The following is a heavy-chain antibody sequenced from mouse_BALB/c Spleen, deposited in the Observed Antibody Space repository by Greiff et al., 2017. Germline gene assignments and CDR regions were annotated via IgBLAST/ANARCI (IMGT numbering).Heavy chain of an antibody. J-gene: IGHJ4*01. Sequence: EVKLMESGGGLVQPGGSLRLSCATSGFTFTDYYMSWVRQPPGKALEWLGFIRNKANGNTTEYSASVKGRFTISRDNSQSILYLQMHTLRAEDSATECCARDIHRRRMEYWGQGTSVPVSS. V-gene: IGHV7-3*02. CDR1: GFTFTDYY. CDR2: IRNKANGNTT. CDR3: ARDIHRRRMEY.